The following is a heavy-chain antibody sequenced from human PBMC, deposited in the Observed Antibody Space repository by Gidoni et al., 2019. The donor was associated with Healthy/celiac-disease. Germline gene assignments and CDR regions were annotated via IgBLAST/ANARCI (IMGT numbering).Heavy chain of an antibody. CDR1: GFTFSSYG. CDR2: IWYDGSNK. Sequence: QVQLVESGGGVVQPGRSLSLSCAASGFTFSSYGMHWVRQAPGKGLEWVAVIWYDGSNKYYADAVKGRFTISRDNSKNTLYLQMNSLRAEDTAVYYCARGGNYDSSGGYFDYWGQGTLVTVSS. J-gene: IGHJ4*02. D-gene: IGHD3-22*01. CDR3: ARGGNYDSSGGYFDY. V-gene: IGHV3-33*01.